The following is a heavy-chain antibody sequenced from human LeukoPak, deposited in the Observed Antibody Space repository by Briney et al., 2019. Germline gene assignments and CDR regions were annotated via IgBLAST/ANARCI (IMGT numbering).Heavy chain of an antibody. Sequence: GGSLRLSCAASGFTFSSYEMNWVRQAPGKGLEWVSSISSSSSYIYYADSVKGRFTISRDNAKNSLYPQMNSLRAEDTAVYYCARGGTVTWDFDYWGQGTLVTVSS. CDR3: ARGGTVTWDFDY. D-gene: IGHD4-17*01. V-gene: IGHV3-21*01. CDR2: ISSSSSYI. J-gene: IGHJ4*02. CDR1: GFTFSSYE.